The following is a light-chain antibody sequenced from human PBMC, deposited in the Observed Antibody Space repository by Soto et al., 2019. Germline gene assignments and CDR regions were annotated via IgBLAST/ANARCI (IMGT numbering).Light chain of an antibody. CDR3: QSYDNSLSGSNV. J-gene: IGLJ2*01. Sequence: QSVLTQPPSVSGAPGQRVTISFTGSSSNIGAGYDVHWYQQLPGTAPKLLIYNNIHRPSGFPDRFSGSKSGTSASLAITGLQAEDEADYYCQSYDNSLSGSNVFGGGTKVTVL. CDR2: NNI. V-gene: IGLV1-40*01. CDR1: SSNIGAGYD.